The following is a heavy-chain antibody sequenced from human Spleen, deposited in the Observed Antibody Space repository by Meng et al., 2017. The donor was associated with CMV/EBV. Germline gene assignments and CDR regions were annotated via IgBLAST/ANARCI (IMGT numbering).Heavy chain of an antibody. CDR2: INPSRGDT. Sequence: ASVKVSCKASGGTFSSYTISWVRQAPGQGLEWMGWINPSRGDTNYAQQFQGRVTLTRDTSINTGYMELTRLTSDDTAVYYCARDNNWGPDYWGQGTLVTVSS. J-gene: IGHJ4*02. V-gene: IGHV1-2*02. D-gene: IGHD7-27*01. CDR3: ARDNNWGPDY. CDR1: GGTFSSYT.